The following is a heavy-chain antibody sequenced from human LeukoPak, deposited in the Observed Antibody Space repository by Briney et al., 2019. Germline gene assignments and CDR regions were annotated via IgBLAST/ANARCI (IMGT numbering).Heavy chain of an antibody. D-gene: IGHD3-22*01. V-gene: IGHV3-74*01. CDR3: ARAPSEVGGYYPEYFRH. CDR1: GFTFSRYW. Sequence: GSLRLSCEASGFTFSRYWMHWVRQAPGKGLMWVSRIKSDGKTNYAEAVKGRFTISRDNAKNTVSLQVDSLRAEDTGVYYCARAPSEVGGYYPEYFRHWGQGTLVTVSS. CDR2: IKSDGKT. J-gene: IGHJ1*01.